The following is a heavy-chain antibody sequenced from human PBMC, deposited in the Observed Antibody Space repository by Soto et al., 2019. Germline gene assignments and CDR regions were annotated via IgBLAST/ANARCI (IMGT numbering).Heavy chain of an antibody. CDR1: GGTFSSYA. D-gene: IGHD6-13*01. Sequence: QVQLVQSGAEVKKPGSSVKVSCKASGGTFSSYAISWVRQAPGQGLEWMGGIIPIFGKANYAQKFQGRVTSTGDESTSAAYMELSSLRSEDTAVYYWARIITAVADYYYYYGLDVWGQGTTVTVSS. J-gene: IGHJ6*02. V-gene: IGHV1-69*01. CDR2: IIPIFGKA. CDR3: ARIITAVADYYYYYGLDV.